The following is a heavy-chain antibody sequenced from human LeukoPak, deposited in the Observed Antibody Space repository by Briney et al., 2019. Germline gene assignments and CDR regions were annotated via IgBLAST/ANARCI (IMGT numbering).Heavy chain of an antibody. CDR1: GDSISSYY. V-gene: IGHV4-59*01. Sequence: SETLSLTCTVSGDSISSYYWSWIRQPPGKGLEWIGYIYYSGSTNYNPSLKSRVTISVDTSKNQFSLKLSSVTAADTAVYYCARDSGVASPLDYWGQGTLVTVSS. CDR3: ARDSGVASPLDY. D-gene: IGHD3-10*01. CDR2: IYYSGST. J-gene: IGHJ4*02.